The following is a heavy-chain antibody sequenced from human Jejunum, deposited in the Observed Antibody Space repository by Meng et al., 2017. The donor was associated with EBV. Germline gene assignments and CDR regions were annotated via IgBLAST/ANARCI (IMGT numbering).Heavy chain of an antibody. D-gene: IGHD3-22*01. CDR1: GGTFSSYV. J-gene: IGHJ4*02. CDR2: IIPIFGRT. CDR3: ARDQGRDYDSSTYYTH. Sequence: VVLWQPGAEVKKPGSSVKVSCNASGGTFSSYVINWVRQAPGQGLEWMGGIIPIFGRTNYALEFQDRVTITADKFTSTVYMEMSSLKSEDTAVYYCARDQGRDYDSSTYYTHWGRGTLVTVSS. V-gene: IGHV1-69*14.